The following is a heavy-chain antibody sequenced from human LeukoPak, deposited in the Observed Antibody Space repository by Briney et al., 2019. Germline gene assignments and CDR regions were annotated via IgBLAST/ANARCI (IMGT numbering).Heavy chain of an antibody. J-gene: IGHJ5*02. Sequence: GGSLRLSCAASGFTFSNAWMSWVRQAPGKGLEWVGRIKSKTEGGTTDYAAPVKGRFTISRDDSKNTLYMQMNSLKTEDTAVYYCTTDYYVSGSYYNNCFDPWGQGTLVTVSS. V-gene: IGHV3-15*01. CDR1: GFTFSNAW. D-gene: IGHD3-10*01. CDR2: IKSKTEGGTT. CDR3: TTDYYVSGSYYNNCFDP.